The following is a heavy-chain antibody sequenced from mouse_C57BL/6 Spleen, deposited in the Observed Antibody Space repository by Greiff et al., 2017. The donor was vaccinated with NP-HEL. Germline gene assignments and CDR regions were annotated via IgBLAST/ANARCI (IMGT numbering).Heavy chain of an antibody. CDR3: ARHLTPGAMDY. V-gene: IGHV5-12*01. J-gene: IGHJ4*01. D-gene: IGHD4-1*01. Sequence: EVQLVESGGGLVQPGGSLKLSCAASGFTFSDYYMYWVRQTPEKRLEWVAYISNGGGSTYYPDTVKGRFTISRDNAKNTLYLQMSRLKSEDTAMYYCARHLTPGAMDYWGQGTSVTVSS. CDR2: ISNGGGST. CDR1: GFTFSDYY.